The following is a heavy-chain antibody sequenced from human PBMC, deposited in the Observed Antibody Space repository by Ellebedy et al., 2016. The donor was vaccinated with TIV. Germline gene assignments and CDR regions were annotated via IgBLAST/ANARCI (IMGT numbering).Heavy chain of an antibody. CDR3: ARRRVAGYYGMDV. CDR2: IHYSGTT. V-gene: IGHV4-59*02. CDR1: GDSVNNYY. Sequence: SETLSLXCTVSGDSVNNYYWTWIRQSPGKGLEWIGHIHYSGTTNYNPSLQSRVAISIDTSKKKVSLNLLSVTAADTAIYFCARRRVAGYYGMDVWGQGATVIVSS. J-gene: IGHJ6*02.